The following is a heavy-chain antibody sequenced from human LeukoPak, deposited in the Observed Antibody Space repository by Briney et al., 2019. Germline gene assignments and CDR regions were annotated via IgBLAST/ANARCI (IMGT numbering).Heavy chain of an antibody. CDR3: ARISYSSSLYVERQD. V-gene: IGHV4-34*01. CDR1: GGSFSGYY. D-gene: IGHD6-13*01. J-gene: IGHJ4*02. CDR2: INHSGST. Sequence: SETLSLTCAVYGGSFSGYYWSWIRQPPGKGLEWIGEINHSGSTNYNPSLKSRVTISVNTSKNQFSLKLSSVTAADTAVYYCARISYSSSLYVERQDWGQGTLVTVSS.